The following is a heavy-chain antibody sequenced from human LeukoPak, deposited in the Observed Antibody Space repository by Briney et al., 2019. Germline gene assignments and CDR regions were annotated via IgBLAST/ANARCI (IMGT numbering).Heavy chain of an antibody. D-gene: IGHD1-26*01. J-gene: IGHJ4*02. CDR3: ARGGSYDY. Sequence: SETLSLTCTVSGYSISSGYYWGWIRQPPGKGLEWIGSIYHSGSTYYNPSLKSRVTISVDTSKNQFSLGLSSVTAADTAVYYCARGGSYDYWGQGTLVTVSS. V-gene: IGHV4-38-2*02. CDR2: IYHSGST. CDR1: GYSISSGYY.